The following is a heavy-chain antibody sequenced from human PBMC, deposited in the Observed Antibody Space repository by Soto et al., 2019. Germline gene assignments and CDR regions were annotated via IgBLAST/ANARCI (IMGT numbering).Heavy chain of an antibody. V-gene: IGHV1-18*01. CDR3: ARDRTLQLWPQVFDH. J-gene: IGHJ5*02. CDR1: GYTFTSYG. Sequence: ASVKVSCKASGYTFTSYGISWVRQAPGQGLEWMGWISAYNGNTNYAQKLQGRVTMTTDTSTSTAYMELRRLRSDDTAVYYCARDRTLQLWPQVFDHWGQGTLVTVSS. D-gene: IGHD5-18*01. CDR2: ISAYNGNT.